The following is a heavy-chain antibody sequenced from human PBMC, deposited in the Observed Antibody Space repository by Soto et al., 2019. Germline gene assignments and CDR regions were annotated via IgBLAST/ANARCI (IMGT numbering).Heavy chain of an antibody. J-gene: IGHJ6*02. CDR3: ASSSGWWRLDV. V-gene: IGHV4-4*02. Sequence: QVQLQESGPGLVKPSGTLSLTCGVSGDSINNGYWWTWVRQPPGKGLEWIGEKHHSGSTNYNLSLKSQVSISLDKSKNQFSLNLSSVTAADTAVYFCASSSGWWRLDVWGQGTTVTVSS. CDR1: GDSINNGYW. CDR2: KHHSGST. D-gene: IGHD6-19*01.